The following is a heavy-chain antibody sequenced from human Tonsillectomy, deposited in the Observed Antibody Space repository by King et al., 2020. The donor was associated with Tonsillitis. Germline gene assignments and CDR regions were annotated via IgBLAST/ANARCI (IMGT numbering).Heavy chain of an antibody. CDR2: ISYDGSNK. CDR3: AKEGRDYYGSGSYWAPDY. D-gene: IGHD3-10*01. Sequence: VQLVESGGGVVQPGRSLRLSCAASGFTFSSYGMHWVRQAPGKGLEWVAVISYDGSNKYYADSVKGRFTISRDNSKNTLYLQMNSLRADDTAVYYCAKEGRDYYGSGSYWAPDYWGPGTLVTVSS. J-gene: IGHJ4*02. CDR1: GFTFSSYG. V-gene: IGHV3-30*18.